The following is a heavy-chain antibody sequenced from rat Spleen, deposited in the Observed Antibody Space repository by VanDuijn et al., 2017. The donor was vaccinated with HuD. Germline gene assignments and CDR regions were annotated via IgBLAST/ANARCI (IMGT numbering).Heavy chain of an antibody. CDR2: ISTGGGNT. D-gene: IGHD1-12*03. CDR1: GFTFSNYY. Sequence: EVQLVESGGGLVQPGRSLKLSCVASGFTFSNYYMAWVRQAPTKGLEGVASISTGGGNTYYRDSVKGRFTISRDNAKSTLYLQMDSLRSEDTATYYCARGKIYYHNSSPYEDYFDYWGHGVMVTVSS. J-gene: IGHJ2*01. CDR3: ARGKIYYHNSSPYEDYFDY. V-gene: IGHV5-25*01.